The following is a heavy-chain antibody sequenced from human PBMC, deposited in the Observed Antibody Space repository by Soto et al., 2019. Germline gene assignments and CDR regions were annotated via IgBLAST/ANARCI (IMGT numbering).Heavy chain of an antibody. V-gene: IGHV1-18*01. CDR2: ISAYNGNT. CDR3: ARRTYGDYFGDRYYYYYGMDV. Sequence: GASVKVSCKASGYTFTSYGISWVRQAPGQGLEWMGWISAYNGNTNYAQKLQGRVTMTTDTSTSTAYMELRSLRSDDTAVYYCARRTYGDYFGDRYYYYYGMDVWGQGTTVTVSS. CDR1: GYTFTSYG. J-gene: IGHJ6*02. D-gene: IGHD4-17*01.